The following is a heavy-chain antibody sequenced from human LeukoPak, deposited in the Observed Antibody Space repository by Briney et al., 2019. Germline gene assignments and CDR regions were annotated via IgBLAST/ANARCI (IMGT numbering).Heavy chain of an antibody. Sequence: SETLSLTCTVSGGSISSSSYYWGWIRQPPGKGLEWIGSIYYSGSTYYNPSLKSRVTISVDTSKNQFSLKLSSVTAAVTAVYFCARVSWFPGTSYYYMDVWGKGTTVTVSS. J-gene: IGHJ6*03. CDR3: ARVSWFPGTSYYYMDV. CDR2: IYYSGST. D-gene: IGHD1-1*01. CDR1: GGSISSSSYY. V-gene: IGHV4-39*07.